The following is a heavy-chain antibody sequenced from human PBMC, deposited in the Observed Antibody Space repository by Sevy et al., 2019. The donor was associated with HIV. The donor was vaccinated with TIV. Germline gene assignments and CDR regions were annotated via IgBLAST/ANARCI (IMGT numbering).Heavy chain of an antibody. J-gene: IGHJ6*03. CDR1: GFTFSSYG. CDR2: IWYDGSNK. CDR3: ARDPKGFGELHYYYYYMDV. D-gene: IGHD3-10*01. V-gene: IGHV3-33*01. Sequence: GGSLRLSCAASGFTFSSYGMHWVRQAPGKGLEWVAVIWYDGSNKYYADSVKGRFTISRDNSKNTLYLQMNSLRAEDTAVYYCARDPKGFGELHYYYYYMDVWGKGTTVTFSS.